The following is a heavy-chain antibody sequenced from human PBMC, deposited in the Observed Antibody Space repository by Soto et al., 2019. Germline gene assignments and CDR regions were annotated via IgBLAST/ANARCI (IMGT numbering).Heavy chain of an antibody. J-gene: IGHJ3*02. CDR3: SSDYTRTDYYHSSSPYYVGGLYI. CDR2: IYDNGNT. CDR1: GGPINRYY. Sequence: SETLSLTCSVSGGPINRYYWNWIRQPPGKGLEWIGSIYDNGNTNYNPSLKSRVTISLDRSKNQFSLRLSSVTAADTAVYYCSSDYTRTDYYHSSSPYYVGGLYIWGRGTMVTVSS. V-gene: IGHV4-59*01. D-gene: IGHD3-10*01.